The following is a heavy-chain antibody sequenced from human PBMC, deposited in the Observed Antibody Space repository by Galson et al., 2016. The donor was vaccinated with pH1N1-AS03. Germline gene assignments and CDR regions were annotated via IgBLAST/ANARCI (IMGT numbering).Heavy chain of an antibody. CDR2: ISSSGTA. D-gene: IGHD2-15*01. J-gene: IGHJ6*02. CDR3: ASDEEVVVAATPLRSKRTFHYGMDV. CDR1: DDSISSSSYY. V-gene: IGHV4-39*07. Sequence: ETLSLTCTVSDDSISSSSYYWAWVRQPPGKGLEWIGSISSSGTAHHNPSLRSRVTILIAPSKRQVSLKLTSVTAADTAIYFCASDEEVVVAATPLRSKRTFHYGMDVWGQGTTVTVS.